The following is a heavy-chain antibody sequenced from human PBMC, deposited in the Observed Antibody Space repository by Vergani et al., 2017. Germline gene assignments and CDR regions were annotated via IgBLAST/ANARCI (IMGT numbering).Heavy chain of an antibody. D-gene: IGHD3-16*01. CDR3: ARHDRYTYTATMGCYDY. CDR1: GASISSNSYY. Sequence: QLQLQESGPGLVEPSETLSLTCTVSGASISSNSYYWGWVRQSPGNGLEWVGCIWYSGPTYYNLPLQSRTTISLDTSKNQFSLKLSSVTAADTALYFCARHDRYTYTATMGCYDYWGQGILVTVSS. CDR2: IWYSGPT. V-gene: IGHV4-39*01. J-gene: IGHJ4*02.